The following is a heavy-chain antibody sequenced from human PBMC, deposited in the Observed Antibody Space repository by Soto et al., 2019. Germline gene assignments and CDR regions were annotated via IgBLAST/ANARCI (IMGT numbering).Heavy chain of an antibody. CDR2: INHSGST. CDR1: GGSFIGYY. Sequence: SETLSLTCAVYGGSFIGYYWSWIRQPPGKGLEWIGEINHSGSTNYNPSLKSRVTISVDTSKNQFSLKLSSVTAADTAVYYCARGRTVYFYDSSGYYLHYWGQGTLVTVSS. CDR3: ARGRTVYFYDSSGYYLHY. J-gene: IGHJ4*02. V-gene: IGHV4-34*01. D-gene: IGHD3-22*01.